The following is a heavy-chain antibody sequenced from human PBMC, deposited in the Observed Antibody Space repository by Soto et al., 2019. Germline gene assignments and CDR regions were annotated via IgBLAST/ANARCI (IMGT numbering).Heavy chain of an antibody. CDR2: IYYSGST. Sequence: SETLSLTCTVSGGSISSSSYYWGWIRQPPGKGLEWIGSIYYSGSTYYNPSLKSRVTISVDTSKNQFSLKLSSVTAADTAVYYCASGRAAAGTHYYYYGMDVWGQGTTVTVSS. J-gene: IGHJ6*02. V-gene: IGHV4-39*01. CDR1: GGSISSSSYY. D-gene: IGHD6-13*01. CDR3: ASGRAAAGTHYYYYGMDV.